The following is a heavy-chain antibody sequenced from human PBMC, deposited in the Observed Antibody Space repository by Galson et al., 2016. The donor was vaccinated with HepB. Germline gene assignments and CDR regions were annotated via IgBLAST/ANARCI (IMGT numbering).Heavy chain of an antibody. D-gene: IGHD3-22*01. V-gene: IGHV3-73*01. Sequence: SLRLSCAASGFTFSGSAIHWVRQASGKGLEWVGRIRNKANSYATAYGASVKGRFTISRDDSKNTAYLQMNSLKTEDSAVYYCTRHAYYYDISGYYSPMGDFDSWGQGTLVTVSS. CDR1: GFTFSGSA. J-gene: IGHJ4*02. CDR3: TRHAYYYDISGYYSPMGDFDS. CDR2: IRNKANSYAT.